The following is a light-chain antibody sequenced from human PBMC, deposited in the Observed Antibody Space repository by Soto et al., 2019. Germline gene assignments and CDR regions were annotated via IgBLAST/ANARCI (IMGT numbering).Light chain of an antibody. J-gene: IGKJ5*01. CDR3: QQYNNWPPIT. CDR2: GAS. CDR1: QSVSSN. Sequence: EIVLTQSPATLSVSPGERAAVSCRASQSVSSNLAWYQQKPGQAPRLLIYGASTRATGIPARFSGSGSGTEFTLTISSLQSEDFAVYYCQQYNNWPPITFGQGTRLEIK. V-gene: IGKV3-15*01.